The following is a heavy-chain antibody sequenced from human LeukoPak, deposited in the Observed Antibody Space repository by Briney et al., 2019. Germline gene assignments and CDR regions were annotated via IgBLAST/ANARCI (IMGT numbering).Heavy chain of an antibody. CDR1: GGSITTSGYY. D-gene: IGHD6-19*01. Sequence: SETLSLTCTVSGGSITTSGYYWGWIRQPPVKGLEWIGNIYHSGSTYYNPSLKSRVSISVDTSKNHFSLDLSSVTAADSAVYYCARQGLGAVAGTRVFDYWGQGTLVTVSS. CDR2: IYHSGST. J-gene: IGHJ4*02. CDR3: ARQGLGAVAGTRVFDY. V-gene: IGHV4-39*07.